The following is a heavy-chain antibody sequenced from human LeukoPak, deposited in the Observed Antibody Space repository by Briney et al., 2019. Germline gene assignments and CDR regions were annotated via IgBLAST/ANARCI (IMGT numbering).Heavy chain of an antibody. CDR3: ARMSGAHFDS. Sequence: GGSLRLSCAASGFTFSSYAMSWVRQAPGKGLEWVSTIGGSGGSTYYADSVKGRFTISRDNSKNTLYLQMNSLRAEDTAVYYCARMSGAHFDSWGQGTLVTVSS. J-gene: IGHJ4*02. CDR2: IGGSGGST. CDR1: GFTFSSYA. D-gene: IGHD3-10*01. V-gene: IGHV3-23*01.